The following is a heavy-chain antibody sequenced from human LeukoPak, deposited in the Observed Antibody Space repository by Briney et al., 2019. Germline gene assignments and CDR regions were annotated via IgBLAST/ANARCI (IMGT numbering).Heavy chain of an antibody. CDR3: ATMGTIFGLD. J-gene: IGHJ4*02. CDR1: GFTFDDYA. CDR2: ISWNSGSI. V-gene: IGHV3-9*01. D-gene: IGHD5-24*01. Sequence: GGSLRLSCAASGFTFDDYAMHWVRQAPGKGLEWVSGISWNSGSIGYADSVKGRFTISRDNAKNSLYLQMNSLRAEDTALYYCATMGTIFGLDWGQGTLVTVSS.